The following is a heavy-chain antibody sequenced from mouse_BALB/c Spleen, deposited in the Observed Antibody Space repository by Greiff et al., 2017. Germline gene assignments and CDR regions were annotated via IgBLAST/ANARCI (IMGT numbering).Heavy chain of an antibody. Sequence: EVKVEESGPGLVKPSQSLSLTCTVTGYSITSDYAWNWIRQFPGNKLEWMGYISYSGSTSYNPSLKSRISITRDTSKNQFFLQLNSVTTEDTATYYCARDGNFDYWGQGTTLTVSS. J-gene: IGHJ2*01. D-gene: IGHD2-1*01. V-gene: IGHV3-2*02. CDR1: GYSITSDYA. CDR2: ISYSGST. CDR3: ARDGNFDY.